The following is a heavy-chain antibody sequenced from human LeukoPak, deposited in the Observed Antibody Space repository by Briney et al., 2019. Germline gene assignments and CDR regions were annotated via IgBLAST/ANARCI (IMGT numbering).Heavy chain of an antibody. J-gene: IGHJ4*02. CDR1: GYTLTELS. D-gene: IGHD3-22*01. Sequence: ASVKVSCEVSGYTLTELSMHWVRQAPGKGLEWMGGFDPEDGETIYAQKFQGRVTMTEDTSTDTAYMELSSLRSEDTAVYYCATEEHYYDSSGYYYNDYWGQGTLVTVSS. CDR2: FDPEDGET. V-gene: IGHV1-24*01. CDR3: ATEEHYYDSSGYYYNDY.